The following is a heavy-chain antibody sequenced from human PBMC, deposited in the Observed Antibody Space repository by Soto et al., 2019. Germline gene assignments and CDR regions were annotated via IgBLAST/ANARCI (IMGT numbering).Heavy chain of an antibody. V-gene: IGHV1-3*01. CDR3: ARVLYGSSGYYKREYFQH. CDR2: INAGNGNT. CDR1: GYTFTSYA. J-gene: IGHJ1*01. D-gene: IGHD3-22*01. Sequence: SVKVSCKASGYTFTSYAMHWVRQAPGQRLEWMGWINAGNGNTKYSQKFQGRVTITRDTSASTAYMELSSLRSEDTAVYYCARVLYGSSGYYKREYFQHWGQGTLVNVSS.